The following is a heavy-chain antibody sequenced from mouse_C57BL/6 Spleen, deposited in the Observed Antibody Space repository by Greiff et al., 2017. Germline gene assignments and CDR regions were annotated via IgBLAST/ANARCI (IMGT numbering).Heavy chain of an antibody. CDR1: GYTFTSYW. V-gene: IGHV1-72*01. CDR3: ARSITTVVAIDY. CDR2: IDPNSGGT. J-gene: IGHJ2*01. Sequence: QVHVKQPGAELVKPGASVKLSCKASGYTFTSYWMHWVKQRPGRGLEWIGRIDPNSGGTKYNEKFKSKATLTVDKPSSTAYMQLSSLTSEDSAVYYCARSITTVVAIDYWGQGTTLTVSS. D-gene: IGHD1-1*01.